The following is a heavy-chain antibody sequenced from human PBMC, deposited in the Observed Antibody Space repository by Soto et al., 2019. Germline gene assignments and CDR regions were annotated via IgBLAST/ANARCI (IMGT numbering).Heavy chain of an antibody. CDR3: ARTPHRSWYSY. Sequence: PSETLSLTCAVYGGSFSGYYWSWIRQPPGKGLEWIGEINHSGSTNYNPSLKSRVTISVDTSKNQFSLKLSSVTAADTAVYYCARTPHRSWYSYWGQGTLVTVSS. V-gene: IGHV4-34*01. CDR1: GGSFSGYY. CDR2: INHSGST. D-gene: IGHD1-26*01. J-gene: IGHJ4*02.